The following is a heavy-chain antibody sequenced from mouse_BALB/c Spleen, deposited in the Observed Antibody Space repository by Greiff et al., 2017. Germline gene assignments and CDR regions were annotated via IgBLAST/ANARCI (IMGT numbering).Heavy chain of an antibody. CDR1: GYTFTNYW. V-gene: IGHV1-63*02. CDR2: TYPGGGYT. J-gene: IGHJ2*01. D-gene: IGHD1-3*01. Sequence: VQLQQSGAELVRPGTSVKISCKASGYTFTNYWLGWVKQRPGHGLEWIGDTYPGGGYTNYNEKFKGKATLTADTSSSTAYMQLSSLTSEDSAVYFCARKVKYPQDFDYWGQGTTLTVSS. CDR3: ARKVKYPQDFDY.